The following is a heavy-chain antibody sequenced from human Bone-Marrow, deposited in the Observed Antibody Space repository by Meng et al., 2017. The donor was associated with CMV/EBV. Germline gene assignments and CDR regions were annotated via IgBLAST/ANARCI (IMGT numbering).Heavy chain of an antibody. CDR1: GFTFSSYS. CDR2: ISSSSSYI. CDR3: ARGDSSSSGGYYYGIDV. V-gene: IGHV3-21*04. Sequence: GESLKISCAASGFTFSSYSMNWVRQAPGKGLEWVSSISSSSSYIYYADSVKGRFTISRDNSKNTPYLQMNSLRAEDTAVYYCARGDSSSSGGYYYGIDVWGQGTTVTVSS. J-gene: IGHJ6*02. D-gene: IGHD6-6*01.